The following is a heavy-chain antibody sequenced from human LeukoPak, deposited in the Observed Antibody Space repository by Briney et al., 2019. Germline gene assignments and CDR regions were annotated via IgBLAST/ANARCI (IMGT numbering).Heavy chain of an antibody. CDR1: GFTFSSYE. CDR2: ISSSGTTM. V-gene: IGHV3-48*03. J-gene: IGHJ6*04. Sequence: GGSLRLSCAASGFTFSSYEMNWVRQAPGKGLEWVSYISSSGTTMYYADSVEGRFTISRDNAKNSLYLQMNSLRAEDTAVYYCAELGITMIGGVWGKGTTVTISS. CDR3: AELGITMIGGV. D-gene: IGHD3-10*02.